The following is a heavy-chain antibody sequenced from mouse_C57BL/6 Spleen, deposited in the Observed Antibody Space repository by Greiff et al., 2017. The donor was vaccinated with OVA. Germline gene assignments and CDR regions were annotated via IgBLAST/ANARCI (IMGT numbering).Heavy chain of an antibody. D-gene: IGHD2-4*01. Sequence: QVQLKQPGAELVKPGASVKLSCKASGYTFTSYWMHWVKQRPGQGLEWIGMIHPNSGSTNYNEKFKSKATLTVDKSSSTAYMQLSSLTSEDSAVYYCARFDYDWYYFDYWGQGTTLTVSS. CDR1: GYTFTSYW. V-gene: IGHV1-64*01. J-gene: IGHJ2*01. CDR2: IHPNSGST. CDR3: ARFDYDWYYFDY.